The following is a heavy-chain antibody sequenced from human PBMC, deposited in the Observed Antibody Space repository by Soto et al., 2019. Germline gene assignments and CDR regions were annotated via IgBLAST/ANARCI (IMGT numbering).Heavy chain of an antibody. V-gene: IGHV1-69*01. J-gene: IGHJ4*02. CDR2: IIPIFGTA. CDR3: ARESPWNTGMVTFDY. CDR1: GGTFSSYA. Sequence: SVKVSCKASGGTFSSYAISWVRQAPGQGLEWMGGIIPIFGTANYAQKFQGRVAITADESTSTAYMELSSLRSEDTAVYYCARESPWNTGMVTFDYWGQGTLVTVSS. D-gene: IGHD5-18*01.